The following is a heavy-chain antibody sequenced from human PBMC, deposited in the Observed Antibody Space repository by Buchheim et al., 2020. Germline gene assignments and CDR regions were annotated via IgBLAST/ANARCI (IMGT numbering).Heavy chain of an antibody. CDR3: ARGRGYGDYVIGY. D-gene: IGHD4-17*01. CDR2: INHSGST. V-gene: IGHV4-34*01. CDR1: GGSFSGYY. J-gene: IGHJ4*02. Sequence: QVRLQQWGAGLLKPSETLSLTCAVYGGSFSGYYWSWIRQPPGKGLEWIGEINHSGSTNYNPSLKSRVTISVDTSKNQFSLKLSSVTAADTAVYYCARGRGYGDYVIGYWGQGTL.